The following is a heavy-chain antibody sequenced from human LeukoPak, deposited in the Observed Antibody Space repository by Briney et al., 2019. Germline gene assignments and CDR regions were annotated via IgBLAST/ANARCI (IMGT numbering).Heavy chain of an antibody. J-gene: IGHJ3*02. Sequence: PGGSLRLSCAASGFTFSNAWMSWVRQAPGKGLEWFGRIKSKTDGGTTDYAAPVKGRFTISRDDSKNTLYLQMNSLKTEDTAVYYCTTNYCSSTSCYPAFDIWGQGTMVTVSS. CDR1: GFTFSNAW. D-gene: IGHD2-2*01. CDR3: TTNYCSSTSCYPAFDI. CDR2: IKSKTDGGTT. V-gene: IGHV3-15*01.